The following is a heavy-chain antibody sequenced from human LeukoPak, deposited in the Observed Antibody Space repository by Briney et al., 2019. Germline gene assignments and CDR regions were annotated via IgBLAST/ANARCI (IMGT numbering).Heavy chain of an antibody. Sequence: SVKVSCKASGGTFSSYAISWVRQAPGQGLEWMGRIIPIFGTANYAQKFQGRVTITTDESTSTAYMELSSLRSEDTAVYYCARVAYCTKGVCINFDLWGQGTLVTVSS. CDR2: IIPIFGTA. D-gene: IGHD2-8*01. CDR3: ARVAYCTKGVCINFDL. J-gene: IGHJ4*02. CDR1: GGTFSSYA. V-gene: IGHV1-69*05.